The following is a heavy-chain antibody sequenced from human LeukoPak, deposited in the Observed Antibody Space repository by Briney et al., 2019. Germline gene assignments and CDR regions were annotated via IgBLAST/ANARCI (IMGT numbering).Heavy chain of an antibody. V-gene: IGHV4-38-2*01. D-gene: IGHD6-13*01. J-gene: IGHJ4*02. CDR2: IYHSGST. CDR1: GYSTSSGYF. Sequence: SETLSLTRVVSGYSTSSGYFWGWIGQPPGKGLEWIGSIYHSGSTYYNPSLKSRVTISVDASKNQFSLNMSSVTAEDTAVYYCARVSAAAAFDYWGQGTLVTVSS. CDR3: ARVSAAAAFDY.